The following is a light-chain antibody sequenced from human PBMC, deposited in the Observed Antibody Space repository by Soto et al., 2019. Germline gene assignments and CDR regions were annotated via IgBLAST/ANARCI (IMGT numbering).Light chain of an antibody. J-gene: IGKJ1*01. Sequence: DIQMTHSPYTLSASVGDRVPLTCRASQSISSWLAWYQQKPGKAPKLLIYDASSLESGVPSRFSGSGSGTEFTLTISSLQPDDFATYYCQQYNSYSRTFGQGTKVDIK. CDR2: DAS. CDR1: QSISSW. V-gene: IGKV1-5*01. CDR3: QQYNSYSRT.